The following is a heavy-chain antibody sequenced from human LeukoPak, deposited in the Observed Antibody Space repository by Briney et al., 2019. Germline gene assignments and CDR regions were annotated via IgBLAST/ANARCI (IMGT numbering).Heavy chain of an antibody. CDR2: ISYDGSNK. J-gene: IGHJ4*02. V-gene: IGHV3-30*18. CDR1: GFTFSSYG. CDR3: AKVGHCSSTSCYSFDY. D-gene: IGHD2-2*01. Sequence: GGSLRLSCAASGFTFSSYGMHWVRQAPGKGLEWVAVISYDGSNKYCADSVKGRFTISRDNSKNTLYLQMNSLRAEDTAVYYCAKVGHCSSTSCYSFDYWGQGTLVTVSS.